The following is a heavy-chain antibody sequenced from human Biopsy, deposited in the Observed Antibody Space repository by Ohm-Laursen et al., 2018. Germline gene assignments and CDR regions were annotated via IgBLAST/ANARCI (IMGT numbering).Heavy chain of an antibody. CDR3: ARLAQIYGDSPFDP. V-gene: IGHV1-69*13. D-gene: IGHD4-17*01. CDR1: GAIFSNYA. Sequence: SVKVSCKVSGAIFSNYAITWVRQAPGQGLEWMGGIIPLLGAPNYAQKFQGRLTITADESKSTTYMELSSLRSEDTAVYYCARLAQIYGDSPFDPWGQGTLVTVS. CDR2: IIPLLGAP. J-gene: IGHJ5*02.